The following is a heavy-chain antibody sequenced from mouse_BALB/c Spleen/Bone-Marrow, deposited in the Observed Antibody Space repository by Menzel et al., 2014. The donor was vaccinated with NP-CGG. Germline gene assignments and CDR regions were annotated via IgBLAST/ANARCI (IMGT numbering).Heavy chain of an antibody. CDR1: GFNIKDTY. D-gene: IGHD4-1*01. CDR2: IDPANGNT. J-gene: IGHJ4*01. Sequence: EVQLQQSGAELVKPGASVKLSCTASGFNIKDTYMHWVKQRPEQGLEWIGRIDPANGNTKYDPKFQGKATITADTSSNTAYLQLSSLTFEDTAVYYCARWEYYAMDYWGQGTSVTVSS. V-gene: IGHV14-3*02. CDR3: ARWEYYAMDY.